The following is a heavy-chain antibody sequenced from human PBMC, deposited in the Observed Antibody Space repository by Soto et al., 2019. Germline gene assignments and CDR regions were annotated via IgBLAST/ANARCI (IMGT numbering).Heavy chain of an antibody. CDR3: ARGVNYYDSSGFYPRDY. CDR1: GYSITTGYY. D-gene: IGHD3-22*01. CDR2: VYHSGRT. Sequence: ETLSLTCAVSGYSITTGYYWGWVRRPPGKGLEWIGSVYHSGRTSYNPSLESRVTISVDTSKNQFSLRLSSVTAADTAVYYCARGVNYYDSSGFYPRDYWGQGILVTVSS. J-gene: IGHJ4*02. V-gene: IGHV4-38-2*01.